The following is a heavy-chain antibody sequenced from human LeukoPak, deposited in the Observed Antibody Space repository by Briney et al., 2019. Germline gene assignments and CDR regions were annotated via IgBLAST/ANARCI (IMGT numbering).Heavy chain of an antibody. J-gene: IGHJ4*02. CDR1: GFTFGDYA. D-gene: IGHD3-22*01. CDR2: IRSKAYGGTT. V-gene: IGHV3-49*04. Sequence: GGSLRLSCTASGFTFGDYAMSWVRQAPGKGLEWVGFIRSKAYGGTTEYAASVKGRFTISRDDPKSIAYLQMNSLKTEDTAVYYCTRDRVGYYEGFDYWGQGTLVTVSS. CDR3: TRDRVGYYEGFDY.